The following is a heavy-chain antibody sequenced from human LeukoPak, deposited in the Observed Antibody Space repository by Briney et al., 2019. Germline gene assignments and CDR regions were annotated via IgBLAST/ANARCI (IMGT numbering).Heavy chain of an antibody. CDR3: ARIDFWSGYSDGFDY. D-gene: IGHD3-3*01. CDR2: ISVSSDST. CDR1: GFTFSSYA. J-gene: IGHJ4*02. Sequence: GGSLRLSCAASGFTFSSYAMSWVRQAPGKGLEWVSDISVSSDSTYYADSVKGRFTISRDNSKNTLYLQMNSLRAEDTAVYYCARIDFWSGYSDGFDYWGQGTLVTVSS. V-gene: IGHV3-23*01.